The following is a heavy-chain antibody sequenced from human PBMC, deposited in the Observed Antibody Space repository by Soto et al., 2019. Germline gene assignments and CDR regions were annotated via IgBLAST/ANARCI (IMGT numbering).Heavy chain of an antibody. CDR2: ISSSSSYI. V-gene: IGHV3-21*01. CDR3: ARDPVYYYDSSGPLDY. D-gene: IGHD3-22*01. J-gene: IGHJ4*02. CDR1: GFTFSSYS. Sequence: GGSLRVCSAASGFTFSSYSMNWVRQAPGKGLEWVSSISSSSSYIYYADSVKGRFTISRDNAKNSLYLQMNSLRAEDTAVYYCARDPVYYYDSSGPLDYWGQGTLVTVSS.